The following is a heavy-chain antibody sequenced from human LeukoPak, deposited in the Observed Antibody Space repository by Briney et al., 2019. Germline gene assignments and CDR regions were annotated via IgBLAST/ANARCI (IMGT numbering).Heavy chain of an antibody. V-gene: IGHV5-51*01. Sequence: GESLKISCKGSGYSFTSYWIGLVRQIPGKGLEWMGIIYPGDSDPRYSPSFQGQVTISADKSISTAYLQWSSLKASDTAMYYCATGAILSAFDIWGQGTMVTVSS. CDR2: IYPGDSDP. CDR3: ATGAILSAFDI. CDR1: GYSFTSYW. D-gene: IGHD2-21*01. J-gene: IGHJ3*02.